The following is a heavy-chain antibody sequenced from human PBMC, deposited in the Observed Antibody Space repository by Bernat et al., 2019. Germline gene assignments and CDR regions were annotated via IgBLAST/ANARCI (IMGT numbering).Heavy chain of an antibody. Sequence: EVQLLESGGGLVQPGGSLRLSCAASGFSFSRFAMSWVRQAPGKGLEWVSAISGSGCSTYYADSVKGRFTISRDNSKNTLYLQMNSLRAEDTAVYYCAKERDSTGYFDCWGQGTLVTVSS. J-gene: IGHJ4*02. CDR2: ISGSGCST. D-gene: IGHD3-22*01. CDR1: GFSFSRFA. CDR3: AKERDSTGYFDC. V-gene: IGHV3-23*01.